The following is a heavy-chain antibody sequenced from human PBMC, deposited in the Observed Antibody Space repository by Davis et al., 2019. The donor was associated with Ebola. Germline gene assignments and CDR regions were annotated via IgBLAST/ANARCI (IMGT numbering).Heavy chain of an antibody. J-gene: IGHJ4*02. CDR2: IYYSGST. D-gene: IGHD2-15*01. Sequence: MPSETLSLTCTVSGGSISSYYWSWIRQPPGKGLEWIGYIYYSGSTNYNPSLKSRVAISVDTSKKQISLKLSSVTAADTAVYYCARGGISRYQYFDYWGQGTLVTVSS. CDR3: ARGGISRYQYFDY. V-gene: IGHV4-59*01. CDR1: GGSISSYY.